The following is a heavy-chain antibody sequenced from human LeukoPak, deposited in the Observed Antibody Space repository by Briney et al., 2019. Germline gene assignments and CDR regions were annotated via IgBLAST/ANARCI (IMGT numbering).Heavy chain of an antibody. CDR2: IYYSGST. D-gene: IGHD2-2*01. CDR1: GGSISSSSYY. Sequence: SETLSLTCTVSGGSISSSSYYWGWIRQPPGKGLEWIGSIYYSGSTYYNPSLKSRVTISVDTSKNQFSLKLSSVTAADTAVYYCASFSMCQPLQVWFDPWGQGTLVTVSS. V-gene: IGHV4-39*01. J-gene: IGHJ5*02. CDR3: ASFSMCQPLQVWFDP.